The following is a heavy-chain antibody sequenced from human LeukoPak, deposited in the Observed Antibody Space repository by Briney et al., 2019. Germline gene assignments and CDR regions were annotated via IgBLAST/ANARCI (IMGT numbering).Heavy chain of an antibody. Sequence: KPSETLSLTCTVSGGSISSYYWSWIRQPPGKGLEWIGYIYYSGSTNYNPSLKSRVTISVDTSKNQFSLKLSSVTAADTAVYYCARTYGGNSFGFDYWGQGTLVTVSS. CDR1: GGSISSYY. J-gene: IGHJ4*02. CDR2: IYYSGST. CDR3: ARTYGGNSFGFDY. D-gene: IGHD4-23*01. V-gene: IGHV4-59*01.